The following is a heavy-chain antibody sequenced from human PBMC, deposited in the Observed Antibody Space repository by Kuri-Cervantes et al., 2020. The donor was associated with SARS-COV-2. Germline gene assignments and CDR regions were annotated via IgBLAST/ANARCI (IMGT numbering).Heavy chain of an antibody. Sequence: GGSLRLSCAAAGFTFSSYAMHWVRQAPGKGLEWVAVISYDGSNKYYADSVKGRFTISRDNSKNTLYLQMNSLRAEDTAVYYCARDWDDYGDYERVFDIWGQGTMVTVSS. J-gene: IGHJ3*02. V-gene: IGHV3-30-3*01. D-gene: IGHD4-17*01. CDR3: ARDWDDYGDYERVFDI. CDR2: ISYDGSNK. CDR1: GFTFSSYA.